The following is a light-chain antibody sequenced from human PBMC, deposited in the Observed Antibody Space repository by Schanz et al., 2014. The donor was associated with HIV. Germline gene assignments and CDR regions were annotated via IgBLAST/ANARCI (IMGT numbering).Light chain of an antibody. CDR3: QHYGSS. CDR2: ATS. V-gene: IGKV3-20*01. J-gene: IGKJ3*01. CDR1: QRLSSSY. Sequence: DIVLTQSPATLSLSPGGRATLSCGASQRLSSSYLAWYQQKRDQPPRLVIYATSTRAAGIPDRFSGTGSGTDFTLAISRLEPEDFAVYYCQHYGSSFGPGTKVDIK.